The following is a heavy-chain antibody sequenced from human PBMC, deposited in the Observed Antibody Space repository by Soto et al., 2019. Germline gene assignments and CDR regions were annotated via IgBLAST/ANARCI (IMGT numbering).Heavy chain of an antibody. Sequence: GGSLRLSCAASGFTFSNAWMSWVRQAPGKGLEWVGRIKSKTDGGTTDYAAPVKGRFTISRDDSKNTLYLQMNSLKTEDTAVYYSTIEYYYDSSGDVDYWGQGTLVTVSS. CDR3: TIEYYYDSSGDVDY. V-gene: IGHV3-15*01. D-gene: IGHD3-22*01. J-gene: IGHJ4*02. CDR1: GFTFSNAW. CDR2: IKSKTDGGTT.